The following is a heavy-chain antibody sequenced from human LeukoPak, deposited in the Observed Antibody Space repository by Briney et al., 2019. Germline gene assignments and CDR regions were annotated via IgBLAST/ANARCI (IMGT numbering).Heavy chain of an antibody. V-gene: IGHV1-18*01. D-gene: IGHD5-24*01. Sequence: GASVKVSCKASGYIFSNYGINLVRLAPGQGPEWMGWISGYNGHTNYAQRFQGRVTMTTDKSTNTVYMDLRSLTSDDTAVYYCARDLARWLQLRAFDYWGQGTLVTVSS. CDR2: ISGYNGHT. CDR1: GYIFSNYG. CDR3: ARDLARWLQLRAFDY. J-gene: IGHJ4*02.